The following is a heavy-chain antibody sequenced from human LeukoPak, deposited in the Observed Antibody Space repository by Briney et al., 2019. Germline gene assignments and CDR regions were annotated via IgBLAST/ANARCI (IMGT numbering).Heavy chain of an antibody. CDR1: GGSISSSSYY. D-gene: IGHD3-22*01. CDR3: ARVRRITMIVVVITYDAFDI. Sequence: SETLSLTCTVSGGSISSSSYYWGWIRQPPGKGLEWIGSIYYSGSTYYNPSLKSRVTISVDTSKNQFSLKLSSVTAADTAVYYCARVRRITMIVVVITYDAFDIWGQGTMVTVSS. V-gene: IGHV4-39*07. CDR2: IYYSGST. J-gene: IGHJ3*02.